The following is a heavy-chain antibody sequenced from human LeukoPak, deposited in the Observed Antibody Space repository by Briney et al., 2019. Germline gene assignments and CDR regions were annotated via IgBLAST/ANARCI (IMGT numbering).Heavy chain of an antibody. D-gene: IGHD6-19*01. V-gene: IGHV1-69*05. Sequence: ASVKVSCKASGGTFSSYAISWVRQAPGQGLEWMGRIIPIFGTANYAQKFQGRVTITTDESTSTAYMGLSSLRSEDTAVYYCARDKLGTVAGNINWFDPWGQGTLVTVSS. CDR2: IIPIFGTA. J-gene: IGHJ5*02. CDR3: ARDKLGTVAGNINWFDP. CDR1: GGTFSSYA.